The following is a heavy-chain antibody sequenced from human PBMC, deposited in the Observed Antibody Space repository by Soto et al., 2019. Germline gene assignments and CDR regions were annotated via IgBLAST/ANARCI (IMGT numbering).Heavy chain of an antibody. CDR1: GFTFSDYA. CDR2: VSHDGRNT. D-gene: IGHD6-19*01. V-gene: IGHV3-30*18. Sequence: VQLVESGGGVVQPGRSLRLSCAASGFTFSDYAMHWVRQAPGKGLEWVAVVSHDGRNTHYADSVKGGFTISRDSSKNTVALEMTSLRAEDTAVYYCAKGGRQWLVTSDFNYWGQGALVTVSS. J-gene: IGHJ4*02. CDR3: AKGGRQWLVTSDFNY.